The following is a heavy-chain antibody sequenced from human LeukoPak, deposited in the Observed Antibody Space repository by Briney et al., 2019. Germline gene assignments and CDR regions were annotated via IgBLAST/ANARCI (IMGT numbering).Heavy chain of an antibody. J-gene: IGHJ6*03. CDR2: IISIIGQA. CDR3: AREGDGYNLGYYMDV. CDR1: GGTFSSYA. Sequence: SVKVSCKASGGTFSSYALSWVPQAPAQGREGMGGIISIIGQANYAQEFQGRVTITTDESTSTAYMELSSLRSEDTAVYYCAREGDGYNLGYYMDVWGKGTTVTVS. D-gene: IGHD5-24*01. V-gene: IGHV1-69*05.